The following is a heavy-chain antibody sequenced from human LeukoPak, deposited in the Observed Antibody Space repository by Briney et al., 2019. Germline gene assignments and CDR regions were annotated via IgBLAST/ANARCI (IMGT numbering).Heavy chain of an antibody. CDR2: INHSGST. D-gene: IGHD3-3*01. CDR1: GGSFSGYY. V-gene: IGHV4-34*01. CDR3: VRDTYYDFWSGSLSTLNYYYYGMDV. Sequence: PSETLSLTCAVYGGSFSGYYWSWIRQPPGKGLEWIGEINHSGSTNYNPSLKSRVTISVDTSKNQFSLKLSSVTAADTAVYYCVRDTYYDFWSGSLSTLNYYYYGMDVWGQGTTVTVSS. J-gene: IGHJ6*02.